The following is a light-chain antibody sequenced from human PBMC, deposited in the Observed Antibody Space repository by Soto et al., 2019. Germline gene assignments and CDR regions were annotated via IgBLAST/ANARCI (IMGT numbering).Light chain of an antibody. CDR2: DAS. CDR1: QSVSSY. V-gene: IGKV3-11*01. J-gene: IGKJ5*01. Sequence: EIVLTQSPATLSLSPGERATLSCRASQSVSSYLAWYQQKPGQAPRLLIYDASNRATGIPARFSGSGSGTDFTLTISSLEPEDFAVYYCQQRSNWPLITLVQGTRLEIK. CDR3: QQRSNWPLIT.